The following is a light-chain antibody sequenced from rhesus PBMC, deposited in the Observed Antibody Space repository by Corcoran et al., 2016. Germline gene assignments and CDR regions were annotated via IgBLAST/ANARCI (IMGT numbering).Light chain of an antibody. V-gene: IGKV1S15*01. J-gene: IGKJ2*01. CDR3: QHGYGTPYS. Sequence: DIQMTQSPSSLSASVGDTVTITCRASQGISNNLAWYQQKPEKVLKILINYATHLQSGVPSRFSGSGTGTDFTRTISSLQPEDFATYYCQHGYGTPYSFGQGTKVEIK. CDR2: YAT. CDR1: QGISNN.